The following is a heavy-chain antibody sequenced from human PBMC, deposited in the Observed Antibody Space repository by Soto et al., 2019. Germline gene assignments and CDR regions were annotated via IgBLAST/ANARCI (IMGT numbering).Heavy chain of an antibody. Sequence: SQTLSLNCAISGDSVSSNSAGWNWIRQSPSRGLEWLGRTYYRSKWYYEYAVSLKGRIIINPDTSKNQVSLQLSSVTPEDTAVYYCARASKLGGVIVRTNDAFDIWGQGTMVTVSS. CDR3: ARASKLGGVIVRTNDAFDI. CDR1: GDSVSSNSAG. J-gene: IGHJ3*02. CDR2: TYYRSKWYY. D-gene: IGHD3-16*02. V-gene: IGHV6-1*01.